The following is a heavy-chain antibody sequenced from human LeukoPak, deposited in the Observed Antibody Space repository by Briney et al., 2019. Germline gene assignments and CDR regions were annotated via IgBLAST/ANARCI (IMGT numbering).Heavy chain of an antibody. D-gene: IGHD2-21*01. CDR1: GFTFSSCA. CDR2: ISSSGSTI. CDR3: ARDRVIPPFDY. Sequence: GGSLRLSXAASGFTFSSCAMNWVRQAPGKGMEWVSYISSSGSTIYYADSVKGRFTISRDNAKNSLYLQMNSLRAEDTAVYYCARDRVIPPFDYWGRGTLVTVSS. J-gene: IGHJ4*02. V-gene: IGHV3-48*03.